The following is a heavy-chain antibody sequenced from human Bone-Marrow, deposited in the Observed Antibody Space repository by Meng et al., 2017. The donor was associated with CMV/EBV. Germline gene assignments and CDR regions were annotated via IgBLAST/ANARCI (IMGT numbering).Heavy chain of an antibody. CDR1: GGSISSYY. J-gene: IGHJ5*02. CDR2: IYYSGST. CDR3: ARAPLRYNSSWYLVWFDP. Sequence: GSLRLSCTVSGGSISSYYWSWIRQPPGKGLEWIGYIYYSGSTNYNPSLKSRVTISVDTSKNQFSLKLSSVTAADTAVYYCARAPLRYNSSWYLVWFDPWGQGTLVTVSS. V-gene: IGHV4-59*01. D-gene: IGHD6-13*01.